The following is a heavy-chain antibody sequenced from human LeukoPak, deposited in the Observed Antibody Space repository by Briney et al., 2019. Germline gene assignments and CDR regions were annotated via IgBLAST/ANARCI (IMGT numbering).Heavy chain of an antibody. J-gene: IGHJ4*02. Sequence: GGSLRLSRAASGFTFSSYAMSWVRQAPGKGLEWVSAISGSGGSTYYADSVKGRFTISRDNSKNTLYLQMNSLRAEDTAVYYCAKEMSSSGYYDALDYWGQGTLVTVSS. D-gene: IGHD3-22*01. CDR2: ISGSGGST. CDR1: GFTFSSYA. V-gene: IGHV3-23*01. CDR3: AKEMSSSGYYDALDY.